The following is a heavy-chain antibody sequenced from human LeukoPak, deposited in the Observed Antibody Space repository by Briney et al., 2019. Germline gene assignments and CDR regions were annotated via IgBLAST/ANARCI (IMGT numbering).Heavy chain of an antibody. J-gene: IGHJ4*02. D-gene: IGHD6-19*01. Sequence: PGGSLRLSCAASGFTFSNNWMTWVRQAPGKGLEWVANIKQDRSEEYYVDSVKGRFTISRDNAKNSLYLQMNSLRAEDTAVYYCARDGAVAGRYYFDYWGQGILVTVSS. V-gene: IGHV3-7*01. CDR2: IKQDRSEE. CDR1: GFTFSNNW. CDR3: ARDGAVAGRYYFDY.